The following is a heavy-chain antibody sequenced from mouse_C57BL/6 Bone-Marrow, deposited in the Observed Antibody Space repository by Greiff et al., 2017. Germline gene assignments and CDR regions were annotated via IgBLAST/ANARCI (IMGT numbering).Heavy chain of an antibody. CDR3: GRMYYFDY. Sequence: EVKLVESGGGLVKPGGSLKLSCAASGFTFSSYTMSWVRQTPEKRLEWVATISGGGGNTYYPDSVKGRFTISSDNAKNTLYLQMSSLRSEDTALYYCGRMYYFDYWGQGTTLTVSS. V-gene: IGHV5-9*01. CDR1: GFTFSSYT. J-gene: IGHJ2*01. CDR2: ISGGGGNT.